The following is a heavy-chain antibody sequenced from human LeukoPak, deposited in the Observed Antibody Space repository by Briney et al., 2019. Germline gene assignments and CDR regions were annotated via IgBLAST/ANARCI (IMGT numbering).Heavy chain of an antibody. Sequence: GESLRLSCAASGFTFSSYAMSWVRQAPGKGLEWVSAISGSGGSTYYADSVKGRFTISRDNSKNTLYLQMNSLRAEDTAVYYCAKDRTWFGELSYYFDYWGQGTLVTVSS. J-gene: IGHJ4*02. CDR2: ISGSGGST. CDR1: GFTFSSYA. V-gene: IGHV3-23*01. CDR3: AKDRTWFGELSYYFDY. D-gene: IGHD3-10*01.